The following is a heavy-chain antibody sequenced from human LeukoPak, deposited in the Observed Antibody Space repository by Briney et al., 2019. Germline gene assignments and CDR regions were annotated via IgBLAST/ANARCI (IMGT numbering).Heavy chain of an antibody. CDR1: GGTISSYY. J-gene: IGHJ4*02. Sequence: SEALSLTCTGPGGTISSYYWNWIRQPAGKGLDWIGLTYSSGSTFYNPSLKRRVTIPVDPSKTQSSLKLSSVTAETTALYYCAADSSGYYALSYFDYWGQGTLVTVSS. D-gene: IGHD3-22*01. CDR2: TYSSGST. CDR3: AADSSGYYALSYFDY. V-gene: IGHV4-59*05.